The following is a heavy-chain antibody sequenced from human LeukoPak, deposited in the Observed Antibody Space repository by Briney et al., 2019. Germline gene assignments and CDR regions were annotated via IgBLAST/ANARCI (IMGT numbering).Heavy chain of an antibody. CDR3: AREGPYRSGWYVDY. Sequence: GGSLRLSCAASGFTFSSYSMNGVRQAPGKGLEWVSYISSSSTLYYADSVKGRFTISRDNAKNSLYLQMNSLRAEDTAVYYCAREGPYRSGWYVDYWGQGTLVTVSS. V-gene: IGHV3-48*01. J-gene: IGHJ4*02. CDR2: ISSSSTL. D-gene: IGHD6-19*01. CDR1: GFTFSSYS.